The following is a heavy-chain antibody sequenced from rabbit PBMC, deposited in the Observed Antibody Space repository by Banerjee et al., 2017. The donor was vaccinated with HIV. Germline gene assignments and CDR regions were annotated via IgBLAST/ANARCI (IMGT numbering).Heavy chain of an antibody. Sequence: QEQLMESGGGLVQPGGSLKLSCKASGFDFSRTGVSWVRQAPGKGLEWIGYIDLLFGTTYYANWAKGRFTISKTSSTTVTLQMTSLTAADTATYFCARSIDAAYAGYGYATRLDLWGQGTLVTVS. J-gene: IGHJ3*01. CDR3: ARSIDAAYAGYGYATRLDL. CDR1: GFDFSRTG. CDR2: IDLLFGTT. D-gene: IGHD6-1*01. V-gene: IGHV1S39*01.